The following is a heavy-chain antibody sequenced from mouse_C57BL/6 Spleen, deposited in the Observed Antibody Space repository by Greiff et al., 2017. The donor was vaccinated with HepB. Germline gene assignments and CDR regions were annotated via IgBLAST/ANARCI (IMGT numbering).Heavy chain of an antibody. CDR1: GYTFTDYY. J-gene: IGHJ3*01. D-gene: IGHD1-1*01. V-gene: IGHV1-19*01. CDR2: INPYNGGT. CDR3: ARGDGITTVAY. Sequence: VQLQQSGPVLVKPGASVKMSCKASGYTFTDYYMNWVKQSHGKSLEWIGVINPYNGGTSYNQKFKGKATLTVDKSSSTAYMELNSLTSEDSAVYYCARGDGITTVAYWGQGTLVTVSA.